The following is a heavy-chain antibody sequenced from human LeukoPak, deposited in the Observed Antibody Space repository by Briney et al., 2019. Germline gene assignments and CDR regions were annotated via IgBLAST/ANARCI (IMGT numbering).Heavy chain of an antibody. CDR3: ASDTVGRVAATDY. CDR1: GFTFSSYG. Sequence: GGSLRLSCAASGFTFSSYGMHWVRQAPGKGLEWVAVIWYDGSNKYYADSVKGRFTISRDNSKNTPYLQMNSLRAEDTAVYYCASDTVGRVAATDYWGQGTLVTVSS. V-gene: IGHV3-33*01. CDR2: IWYDGSNK. D-gene: IGHD2-15*01. J-gene: IGHJ4*02.